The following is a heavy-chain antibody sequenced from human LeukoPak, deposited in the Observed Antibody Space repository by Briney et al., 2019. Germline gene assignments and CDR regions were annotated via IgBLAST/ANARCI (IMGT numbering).Heavy chain of an antibody. CDR3: ARIGAGSSRDY. CDR1: GFTFSSYG. Sequence: GGSLRLSCAASGFTFSSYGMHWVRQAPGKGLEWVAVISYDGSNKYYADSVKGRFTIPRDNSKNTLYLQMNSLRAEDTAVYYCARIGAGSSRDYWGQGTLVTVSS. J-gene: IGHJ4*02. D-gene: IGHD6-13*01. CDR2: ISYDGSNK. V-gene: IGHV3-30*03.